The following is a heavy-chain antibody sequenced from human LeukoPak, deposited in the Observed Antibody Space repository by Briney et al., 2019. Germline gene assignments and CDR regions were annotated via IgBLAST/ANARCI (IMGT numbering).Heavy chain of an antibody. J-gene: IGHJ4*02. V-gene: IGHV4-39*01. CDR3: ARQFATASADTRGYFDF. D-gene: IGHD2-2*01. CDR2: ITYDGSS. CDR1: GASISSSNDY. Sequence: PSQTLSLACSVSGASISSSNDYWGRLRQAPGKGLDWIVSITYDGSSHYHPSLRSRATILVDTSKNQFSLKLSSVTAADAAMYYCARQFATASADTRGYFDFWGQGTVVTVSS.